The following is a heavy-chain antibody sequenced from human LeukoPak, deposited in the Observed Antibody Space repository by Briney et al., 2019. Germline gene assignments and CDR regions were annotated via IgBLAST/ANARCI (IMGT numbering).Heavy chain of an antibody. CDR3: ARHCSSTSCYYYGMDV. CDR2: IYYSGST. J-gene: IGHJ6*02. Sequence: SSETLSLTCTVSGGSISSYYWSWIRQPPGKGLEWIGYIYYSGSTNYNPPLKSRVTISVDTSKNQFSLKLSSVTAADTAVYYCARHCSSTSCYYYGMDVWGQGTTVTVSS. V-gene: IGHV4-59*08. D-gene: IGHD2-2*01. CDR1: GGSISSYY.